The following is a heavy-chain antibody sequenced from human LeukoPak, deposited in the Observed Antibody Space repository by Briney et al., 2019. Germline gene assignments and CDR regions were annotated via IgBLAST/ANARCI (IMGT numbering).Heavy chain of an antibody. V-gene: IGHV4-39*01. CDR2: IYYSGST. J-gene: IGHJ6*02. CDR3: ARHVLGSSGWANYYYYGMDV. D-gene: IGHD6-19*01. CDR1: GGSISSSSYY. Sequence: SEALSLTCTVSGGSISSSSYYWGWIRQPPGKALEWIGSIYYSGSTYYNPSLKSRVTISVDTSKNQFSLKLSSVTAADTAVYYCARHVLGSSGWANYYYYGMDVWGQGTTVTVSS.